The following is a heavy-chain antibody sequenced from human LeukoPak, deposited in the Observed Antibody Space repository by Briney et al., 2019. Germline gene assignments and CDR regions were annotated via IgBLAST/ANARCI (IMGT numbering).Heavy chain of an antibody. CDR1: GFTFSSYG. V-gene: IGHV3-23*01. CDR3: AKYTPAAIFGWYYFDY. D-gene: IGHD2-2*01. CDR2: ISGSGGST. Sequence: PGGSLRLSCAAPGFTFSSYGMSWVRQAPGKGLEWVSAISGSGGSTYYADSVKGRFTISRDNSKNTLYLQMNSLRAEDTAVYYCAKYTPAAIFGWYYFDYWGQGTLVTVSS. J-gene: IGHJ4*02.